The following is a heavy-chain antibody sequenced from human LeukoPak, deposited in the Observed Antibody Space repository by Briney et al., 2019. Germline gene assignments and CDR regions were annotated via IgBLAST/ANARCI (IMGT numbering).Heavy chain of an antibody. CDR1: GFSFDNYG. D-gene: IGHD1-20*01. Sequence: PGGSLRLSCAASGFSFDNYGMHWVRQAPGKGLEWVAFIRYNSDTIKFADSVKGRFTISRDNSKNTLYLQMNSLRTEDTALYYCAKGSEVEINWNPFDYWGQGTLVTVSS. CDR3: AKGSEVEINWNPFDY. V-gene: IGHV3-30*02. J-gene: IGHJ4*02. CDR2: IRYNSDTI.